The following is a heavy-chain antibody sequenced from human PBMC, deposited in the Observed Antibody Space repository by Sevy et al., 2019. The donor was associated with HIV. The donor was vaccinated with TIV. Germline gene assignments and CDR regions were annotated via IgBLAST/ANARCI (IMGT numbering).Heavy chain of an antibody. D-gene: IGHD6-13*01. CDR2: IRSKAYGGTT. V-gene: IGHV3-49*03. CDR3: TRDGSRDYYYGMDV. Sequence: GGSLRLSCTASEFTFGDYAMSWFRQAPGKGLEWVGFIRSKAYGGTTEYAASVKGRFTISRDDSKSIAYLQMNSLKTEDTAVYYCTRDGSRDYYYGMDVWGQGTTVTVSS. J-gene: IGHJ6*02. CDR1: EFTFGDYA.